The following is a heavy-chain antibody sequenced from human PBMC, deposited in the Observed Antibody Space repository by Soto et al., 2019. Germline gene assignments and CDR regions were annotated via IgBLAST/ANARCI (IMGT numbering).Heavy chain of an antibody. CDR2: NNYRADT. J-gene: IGHJ4*02. CDR1: GGSIDNNGYS. V-gene: IGHV4-31*03. CDR3: ARGGRGWKAINYFDS. D-gene: IGHD6-19*01. Sequence: SETLSLTCTVSGGSIDNNGYSWTWIRQRPGGGLEWLGSNNYRADTYYTPSLRSRITISLDTSQNQFSLWLTSVTAADTGIYYFARGGRGWKAINYFDSMGKGILVTVSS.